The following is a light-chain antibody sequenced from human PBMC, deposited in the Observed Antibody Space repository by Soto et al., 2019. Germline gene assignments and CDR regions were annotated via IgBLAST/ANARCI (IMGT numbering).Light chain of an antibody. V-gene: IGLV2-14*01. CDR2: EVT. J-gene: IGLJ2*01. CDR3: SSYTTTYTVV. CDR1: SSDVGGYHY. Sequence: QSALTQPASVSGSPGQSITISCTGTSSDVGGYHYVSWYQQHPGKAPKLMIYEVTNRPTGVSNRFSASKSGNTASLTISGLQAEDEAQYYFSSYTTTYTVVFGGGTELTVL.